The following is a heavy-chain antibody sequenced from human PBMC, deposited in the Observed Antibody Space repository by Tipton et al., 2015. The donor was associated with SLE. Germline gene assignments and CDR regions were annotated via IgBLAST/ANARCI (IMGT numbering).Heavy chain of an antibody. D-gene: IGHD1-20*01. Sequence: TLSLTCTVSGDSIGSSGYYWGWIRQPPGKGLEWIGSIFYTGTTNYSPSLKSRVTISLDTSKNQFSLKLSSVTAADMAVYYCARTTYNWNYSDFWGQGTLVTVSS. CDR3: ARTTYNWNYSDF. CDR2: IFYTGTT. CDR1: GDSIGSSGYY. J-gene: IGHJ4*02. V-gene: IGHV4-39*07.